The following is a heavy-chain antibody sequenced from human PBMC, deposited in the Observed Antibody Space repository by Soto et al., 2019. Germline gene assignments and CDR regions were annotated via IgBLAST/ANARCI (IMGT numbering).Heavy chain of an antibody. J-gene: IGHJ4*02. D-gene: IGHD6-6*01. CDR2: INAHSGGT. V-gene: IGHV1-2*02. Sequence: ASVKVTCKDSGVSFTCCYLQSLLQSPGQGLEWMGWINAHSGGTEYAQKFQGRVTITADESTSTAYMELSSLRSEDTAVYYCARGGSSSPKKYYFDSWGQGTLVNVSS. CDR3: ARGGSSSPKKYYFDS. CDR1: GVSFTCCY.